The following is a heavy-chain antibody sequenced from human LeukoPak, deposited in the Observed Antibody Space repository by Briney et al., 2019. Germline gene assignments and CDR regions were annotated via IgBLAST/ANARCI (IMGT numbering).Heavy chain of an antibody. CDR1: GYSFTTYW. CDR2: INPSDSHT. Sequence: GESLKISCKGSGYSFTTYWINWVRQMPGKGLEWMGKINPSDSHTNYSPSFRGHVTMSVDRSIRTAYLQWSSLKASDTAIYYCARHRSDPRGNSWFDPWGQGTLVTVSS. CDR3: ARHRSDPRGNSWFDP. J-gene: IGHJ5*02. D-gene: IGHD2-21*02. V-gene: IGHV5-10-1*01.